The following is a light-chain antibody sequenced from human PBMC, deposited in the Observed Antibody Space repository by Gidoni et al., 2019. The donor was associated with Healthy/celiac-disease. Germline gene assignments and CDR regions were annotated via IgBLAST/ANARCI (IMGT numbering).Light chain of an antibody. CDR3: QQRSNWHS. V-gene: IGKV3-11*01. J-gene: IGKJ3*01. CDR2: DAS. CDR1: QSVSSY. Sequence: EIVFTQSPATLSLSPGERATLSCRASQSVSSYLAWYQQKPGQAPRLLIYDASNRATGIPARFSGSGSGTDFTLTISSLEPEDFEVYYCQQRSNWHSFGPGTKVDIK.